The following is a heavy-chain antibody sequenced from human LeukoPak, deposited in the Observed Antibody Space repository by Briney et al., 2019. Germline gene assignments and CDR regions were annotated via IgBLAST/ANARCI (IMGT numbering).Heavy chain of an antibody. J-gene: IGHJ6*03. CDR1: GFTFNSYG. CDR2: IRYDGSDK. Sequence: GGSLRLSCAASGFTFNSYGMHWVRQAPGKGLEWVAFIRYDGSDKYYADSVKGRLTISRDNSKNTLYLQMSSLRAEDTAVYYCAKGSYYCSSSSCPQYYYYMDVWGKGTAVTVSS. V-gene: IGHV3-30*02. CDR3: AKGSYYCSSSSCPQYYYYMDV. D-gene: IGHD2-2*01.